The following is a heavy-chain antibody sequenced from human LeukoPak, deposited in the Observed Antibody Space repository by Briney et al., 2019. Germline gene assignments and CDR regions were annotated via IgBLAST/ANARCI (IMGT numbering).Heavy chain of an antibody. D-gene: IGHD1-26*01. CDR3: ARVRSYGPSGSYLDY. CDR1: GGSISSGSYY. Sequence: ESSETLSLTCTVSGGSISSGSYYWSWIRQPAGKGLEWIGRIYTSGSTNYNPSLKSRVTISVDTSKNQFSLKLSSVTAADTAVYYCARVRSYGPSGSYLDYWGQGTLVTVSS. CDR2: IYTSGST. V-gene: IGHV4-61*02. J-gene: IGHJ4*02.